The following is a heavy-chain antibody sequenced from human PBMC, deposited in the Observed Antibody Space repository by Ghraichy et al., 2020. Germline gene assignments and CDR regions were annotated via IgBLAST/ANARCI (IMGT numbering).Heavy chain of an antibody. CDR3: AREDTRWFDP. CDR1: GGSIRSYY. CDR2: IYESGTT. D-gene: IGHD3-3*01. Sequence: ESLNISCTVSGGSIRSYYWSWIRQPPGKGLEWIGYIYESGTTSYNPSLKSRVTISIDTSKNQFSLNLSSVTAADTAVYYCAREDTRWFDPWGPGTRVTVSS. J-gene: IGHJ5*02. V-gene: IGHV4-59*01.